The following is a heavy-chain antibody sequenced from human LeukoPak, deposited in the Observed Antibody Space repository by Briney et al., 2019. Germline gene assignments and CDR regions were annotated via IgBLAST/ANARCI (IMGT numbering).Heavy chain of an antibody. J-gene: IGHJ5*02. CDR3: ARANRASGSFYDQLDP. Sequence: SETLSLTCTVSGGSISSHYWSWIRQPPGKGLEWIGYIYDSGSTKYNPSLKSRVTISVDTSKNQFSLKLSSVTAADTAVYYCARANRASGSFYDQLDPWGQGTLVTVSS. D-gene: IGHD3-10*01. CDR1: GGSISSHY. CDR2: IYDSGST. V-gene: IGHV4-59*08.